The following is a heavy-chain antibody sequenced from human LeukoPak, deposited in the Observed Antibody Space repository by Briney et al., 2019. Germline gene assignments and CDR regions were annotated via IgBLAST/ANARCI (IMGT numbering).Heavy chain of an antibody. CDR3: TTVQGRYFDWLLDY. CDR2: IKQDGSEK. CDR1: GFTFSSYW. Sequence: GGSLRLSCAASGFTFSSYWMTWVRQAPGKGLEWVANIKQDGSEKYYVDSVKGRFTISRDNAKHSLYLQMNSLRAEDTAVYYCTTVQGRYFDWLLDYWGQGTLVTVSS. V-gene: IGHV3-7*05. D-gene: IGHD3-9*01. J-gene: IGHJ4*02.